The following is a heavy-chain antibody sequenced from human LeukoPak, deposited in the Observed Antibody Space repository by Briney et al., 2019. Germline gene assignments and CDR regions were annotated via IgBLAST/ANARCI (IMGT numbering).Heavy chain of an antibody. CDR2: ISYDGSNK. CDR1: GFTFSSNG. CDR3: AKEYGDYGNYYYYGMDV. Sequence: PGGSLRLSCAAAGFTFSSNGMYWVRQAPGKGLEWVALISYDGSNKYYADSVRGRFTVSRDNSKNTLYLQMNSLRAEDTAVYYCAKEYGDYGNYYYYGMDVWGQGTTVTVSS. D-gene: IGHD4-17*01. J-gene: IGHJ6*02. V-gene: IGHV3-30*18.